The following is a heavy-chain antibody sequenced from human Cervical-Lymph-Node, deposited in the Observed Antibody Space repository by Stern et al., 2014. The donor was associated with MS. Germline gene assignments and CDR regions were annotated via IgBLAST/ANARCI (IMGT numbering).Heavy chain of an antibody. V-gene: IGHV4-39*01. Sequence: QVQLQESGPGLVKPSETLSLTCTVSGVAISSSSYHWGWLGQPPGMGLEWIGAIYCNVTSYYPASRRFRVTMSVDTSRNQFPWKLSCVTAADTAVYYCARRFFGVVTPFDEWGQGTLVFVSS. CDR2: IYCNVTS. CDR1: GVAISSSSYH. J-gene: IGHJ4*02. D-gene: IGHD3-3*01. CDR3: ARRFFGVVTPFDE.